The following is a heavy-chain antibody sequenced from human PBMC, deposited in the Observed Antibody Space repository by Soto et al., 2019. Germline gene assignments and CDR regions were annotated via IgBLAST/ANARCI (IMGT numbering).Heavy chain of an antibody. CDR3: ARAQGLNWFDP. J-gene: IGHJ5*02. Sequence: ASVKVSCKASGYTFTGYYMHWVRQAPGQGLEWMGWINPNSGGTNYAQKFQGWVTMARDTSISTAYMELSRLRSDDTAVYYCARAQGLNWFDPWGQGTLVTVSS. V-gene: IGHV1-2*04. CDR1: GYTFTGYY. CDR2: INPNSGGT.